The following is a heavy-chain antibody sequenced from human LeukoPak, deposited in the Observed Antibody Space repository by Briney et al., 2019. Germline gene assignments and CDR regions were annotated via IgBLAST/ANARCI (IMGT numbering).Heavy chain of an antibody. J-gene: IGHJ5*02. V-gene: IGHV4-30-4*01. D-gene: IGHD6-13*01. CDR1: GGSISSGDYY. CDR3: ARGGDSSSWSWASVLDP. CDR2: IYYSGST. Sequence: SQTLSLTCTVSGGSISSGDYYWSWIRQPPGKGLEWIGYIYYSGSTYYNPSLKSRVTISVDTSKNQFSLELSSVTAADTAMYYCARGGDSSSWSWASVLDPWGQGTLVTVSS.